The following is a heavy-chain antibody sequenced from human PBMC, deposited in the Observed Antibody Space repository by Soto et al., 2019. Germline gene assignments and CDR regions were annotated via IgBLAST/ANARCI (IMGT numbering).Heavy chain of an antibody. D-gene: IGHD2-21*02. V-gene: IGHV3-21*01. CDR1: GFTFSTYS. J-gene: IGHJ4*02. CDR2: ISSSSSYI. Sequence: PGGSLSLSCAASGFTFSTYSMTWVRQAPGKGLEWVSSISSSSSYIYYADSMKGRFTISRDNAKNSLYLQMNSLRAEDTAVYYCARGEIVVVTAPDYWGQGTLVTV. CDR3: ARGEIVVVTAPDY.